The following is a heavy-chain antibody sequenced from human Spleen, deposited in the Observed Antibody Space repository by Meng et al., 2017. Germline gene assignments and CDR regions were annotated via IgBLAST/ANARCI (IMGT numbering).Heavy chain of an antibody. CDR3: ARGVIAAAGPFY. CDR2: IRSKAYGGTT. CDR1: GFSFGDDA. V-gene: IGHV3-49*04. D-gene: IGHD6-13*01. J-gene: IGHJ4*02. Sequence: GESLKISCTASGFSFGDDAMSWVRQAPGKGLEWVGFIRSKAYGGTTEYAASVKGRFTISREDSKSIAYLQMNSLRAEDTAVYYCARGVIAAAGPFYWGQGTLVTVSS.